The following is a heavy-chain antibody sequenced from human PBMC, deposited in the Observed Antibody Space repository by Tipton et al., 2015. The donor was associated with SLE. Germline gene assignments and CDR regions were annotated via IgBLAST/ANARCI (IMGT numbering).Heavy chain of an antibody. J-gene: IGHJ6*02. CDR3: ARDIEGGGSRYFYGMDV. D-gene: IGHD1-26*01. CDR2: IYTSGST. Sequence: TLSLTCTVSGGSISSGSYYWSWIRQPAGKGLEWIGRIYTSGSTNYNPSLKSRVTISVDTSKNQFSLKLSSVTAADTAVYYCARDIEGGGSRYFYGMDVWGQGTAVTVSS. CDR1: GGSISSGSYY. V-gene: IGHV4-61*02.